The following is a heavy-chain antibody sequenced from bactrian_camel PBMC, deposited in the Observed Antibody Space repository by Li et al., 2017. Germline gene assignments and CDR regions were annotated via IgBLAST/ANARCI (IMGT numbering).Heavy chain of an antibody. Sequence: VQLVESGGGSVQPGGSLRLSCAASGFTFSNYAMNWVRQAPGKGLEWVSFINSGGGSTYYADSVEGRFTISEDNAKNTVYLQMNSLKSEDTALYYCATPYCSGDYCDAFGYWGQGTQVTVS. CDR2: INSGGGST. CDR3: ATPYCSGDYCDAFGY. CDR1: GFTFSNYA. V-gene: IGHV3S40*01. J-gene: IGHJ6*01. D-gene: IGHD2*01.